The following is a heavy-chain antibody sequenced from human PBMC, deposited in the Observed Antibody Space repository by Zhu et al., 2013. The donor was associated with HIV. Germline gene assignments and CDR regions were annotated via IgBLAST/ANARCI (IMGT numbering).Heavy chain of an antibody. CDR1: GYTFTGYY. D-gene: IGHD1-7*01. J-gene: IGHJ5*02. Sequence: QAQLVQSGAEVKKPGASVKVSCKASGYTFTGYYMHWVRQAPGQGLEWMGWINPNSGGTNYAQKFQGRVTMTRDTSISTAYMELSRLRSDDTAVYYCAIGGGPTGTRLSNWFDPWGQGTLVTVSS. V-gene: IGHV1-2*02. CDR3: AIGGGPTGTRLSNWFDP. CDR2: INPNSGGT.